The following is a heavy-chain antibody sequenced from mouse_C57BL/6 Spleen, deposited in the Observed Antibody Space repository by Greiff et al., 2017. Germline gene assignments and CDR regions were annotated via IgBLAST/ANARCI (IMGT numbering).Heavy chain of an antibody. CDR1: GFTFSNYW. V-gene: IGHV6-3*01. D-gene: IGHD1-1*01. J-gene: IGHJ3*01. CDR3: THTAGFITTAY. CDR2: IRLKSDNYAT. Sequence: EVKVVESGGGLVQPGGSMKLSCVASGFTFSNYWMNWVRQSPEKGLEWVAQIRLKSDNYATHYAESVKGRFTISRDDSKSSVYLQMNNLRAEDTGIYYCTHTAGFITTAYWGQGTLVTVSA.